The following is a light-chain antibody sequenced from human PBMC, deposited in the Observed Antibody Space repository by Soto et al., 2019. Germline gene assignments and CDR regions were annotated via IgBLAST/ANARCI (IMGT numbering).Light chain of an antibody. Sequence: DIQMTQSPSTRSASVGDRVTMTCRASQSISNSLAWYQQQPGKAPKLLTYRASALQSGVPSRFSGSGSGTEFTLTIDSLQPDDFATFYCQQYSTYPLTFGGGTKVDIK. CDR3: QQYSTYPLT. CDR1: QSISNS. V-gene: IGKV1-5*03. J-gene: IGKJ4*01. CDR2: RAS.